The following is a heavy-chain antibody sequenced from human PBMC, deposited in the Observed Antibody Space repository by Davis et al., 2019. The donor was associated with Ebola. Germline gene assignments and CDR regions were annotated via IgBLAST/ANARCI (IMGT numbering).Heavy chain of an antibody. CDR2: IYYSGST. CDR3: ARGGIAVAGPDY. CDR1: GGSISSGDYY. D-gene: IGHD6-19*01. Sequence: MPSETLSLTCTVSGGSISSGDYYWSWIRQPPGKGLEWIGYIYYSGSTYYNPSLKSRVTISVDTSKNQFSLKLSSVTAADTAVYYCARGGIAVAGPDYWGQGTLVTVSS. V-gene: IGHV4-30-4*02. J-gene: IGHJ4*02.